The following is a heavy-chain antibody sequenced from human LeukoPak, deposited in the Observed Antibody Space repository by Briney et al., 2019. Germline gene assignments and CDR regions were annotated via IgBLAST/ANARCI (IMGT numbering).Heavy chain of an antibody. J-gene: IGHJ5*02. CDR2: ISGSGGST. Sequence: PGGSLRLSCAASGFTFSSYAMSWVRQAPGKGLEWVSAISGSGGSTYYADSVKGRFTISRDNAKNSLYLQMNSLRAEDTAVYYCARDQGVPAAMVDWFDPWGQGTLVTVSS. D-gene: IGHD2-2*01. V-gene: IGHV3-23*01. CDR1: GFTFSSYA. CDR3: ARDQGVPAAMVDWFDP.